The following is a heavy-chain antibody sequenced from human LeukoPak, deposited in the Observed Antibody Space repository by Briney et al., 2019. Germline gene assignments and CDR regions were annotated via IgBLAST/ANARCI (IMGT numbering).Heavy chain of an antibody. V-gene: IGHV4-28*01. Sequence: SETLSLTCTVSGYSITSSSWWGWIRQPPGKGLEWIGYIYHSGTTYYNPSLQSRVTMSVDTSKNQFSLKLSSVTAVDTAVYYCARKENVYYYFDYWGQGTLVTVSS. J-gene: IGHJ4*02. CDR1: GYSITSSSW. CDR3: ARKENVYYYFDY. CDR2: IYHSGTT. D-gene: IGHD3-10*01.